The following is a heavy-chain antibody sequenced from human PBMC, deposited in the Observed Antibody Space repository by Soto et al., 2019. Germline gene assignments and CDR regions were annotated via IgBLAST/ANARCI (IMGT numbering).Heavy chain of an antibody. CDR3: ARGTTYYYDSSGYSTDAFDI. D-gene: IGHD3-22*01. CDR2: IYYSGST. CDR1: GGSISSGGYY. Sequence: SETLSLTCTVSGGSISSGGYYWSWIRQHPGKGLEWIGYIYYSGSTYYNPSLKSRVTISVDTSKNQFSLKLSSVTAADTAVYYCARGTTYYYDSSGYSTDAFDIWGQGTMVTVSS. J-gene: IGHJ3*02. V-gene: IGHV4-31*03.